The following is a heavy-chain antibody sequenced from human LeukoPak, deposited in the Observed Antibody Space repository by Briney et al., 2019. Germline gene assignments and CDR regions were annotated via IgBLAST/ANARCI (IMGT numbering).Heavy chain of an antibody. V-gene: IGHV4-39*07. CDR3: AREDVDVETTTVSFDY. D-gene: IGHD5-18*01. J-gene: IGHJ4*02. Sequence: SETLSLTCTVSGGSISSSSYYWGWIRQPPGKGLEWIGSIYYTGSTYYNPSLKSRVAMSVDTSKNQFSLKLRYVTAADTAVYYCAREDVDVETTTVSFDYWGQGTLVTVSS. CDR2: IYYTGST. CDR1: GGSISSSSYY.